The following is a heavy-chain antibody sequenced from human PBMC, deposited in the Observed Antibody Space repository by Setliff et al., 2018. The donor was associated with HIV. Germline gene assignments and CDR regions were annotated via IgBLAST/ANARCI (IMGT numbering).Heavy chain of an antibody. CDR3: AKFQGGHFNAFDI. Sequence: GGSLRLSCAASGFTFSNYAMSWVRQAPGKGLEWVSVISGSGDSTFYADSLKGRFTISRDNSKNTLYLQMNSLRAEDTAVYYCAKFQGGHFNAFDIWGQGTMVTVSS. CDR2: ISGSGDST. CDR1: GFTFSNYA. V-gene: IGHV3-23*01. D-gene: IGHD3-16*01. J-gene: IGHJ3*02.